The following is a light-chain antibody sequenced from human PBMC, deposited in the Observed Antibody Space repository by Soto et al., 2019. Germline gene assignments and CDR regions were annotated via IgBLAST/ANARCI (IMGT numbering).Light chain of an antibody. J-gene: IGKJ1*01. CDR2: AAS. Sequence: DIQLTQSPSFLSASVGDRVTITCRASQGISSYLAWYQQKPGKAPKLLIFAASTLQSGVPSRFSGSGSGTEFTLTISSLQREDFATYYCQQRNSYPRTFGQGTKVEIK. V-gene: IGKV1-9*01. CDR3: QQRNSYPRT. CDR1: QGISSY.